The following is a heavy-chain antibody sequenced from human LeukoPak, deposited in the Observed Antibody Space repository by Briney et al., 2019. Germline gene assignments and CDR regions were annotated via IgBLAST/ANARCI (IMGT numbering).Heavy chain of an antibody. CDR2: ISSSSSYI. Sequence: GGSLRLSCAASGFTFSSYSMNWVRQAPGKGLEWVSSISSSSSYIYYADSVKGLFTISRDKAKNSLYLQMNSLRAEDTAVYYCARDRSPYDFWSGYYGRYYYGMDVWGQGTTVTVSS. CDR3: ARDRSPYDFWSGYYGRYYYGMDV. CDR1: GFTFSSYS. J-gene: IGHJ6*02. D-gene: IGHD3-3*01. V-gene: IGHV3-21*01.